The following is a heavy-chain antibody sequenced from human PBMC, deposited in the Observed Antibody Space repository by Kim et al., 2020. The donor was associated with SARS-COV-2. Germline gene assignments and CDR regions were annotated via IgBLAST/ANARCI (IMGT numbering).Heavy chain of an antibody. CDR3: ARGDGDYSDGMDV. Sequence: AQKFQGRVTITADESTSAAYMELSSLRSEDTAVDYCARGDGDYSDGMDVWGQGTTVTVSS. V-gene: IGHV1-69*01. D-gene: IGHD4-17*01. J-gene: IGHJ6*02.